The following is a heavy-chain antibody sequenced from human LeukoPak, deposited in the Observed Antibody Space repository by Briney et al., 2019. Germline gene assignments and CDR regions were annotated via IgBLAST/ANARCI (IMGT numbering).Heavy chain of an antibody. V-gene: IGHV6-1*01. CDR3: TSGDYFDY. CDR2: TYCRSKWYN. Sequence: SQTLSLTCAISGDFVSSNSAAWNWIRQSPSRGLEWLGRTYCRSKWYNDYAVSVASRITINPDTSKNQFSLQLNSVTPDDTAVYYCTSGDYFDYWGQGTLVTVSS. J-gene: IGHJ4*02. CDR1: GDFVSSNSAA. D-gene: IGHD3-10*01.